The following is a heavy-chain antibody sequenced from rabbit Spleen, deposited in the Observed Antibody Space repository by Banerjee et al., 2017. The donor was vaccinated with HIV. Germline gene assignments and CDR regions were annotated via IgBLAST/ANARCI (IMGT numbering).Heavy chain of an antibody. CDR1: GVSFSFNSY. J-gene: IGHJ4*01. Sequence: QSLEESGGDLVQPEGSLTLTCKASGVSFSFNSYMCWVRQTPGKGLEWIACIDIGSSGFTYFASWAKGRFTISKTSSSTVTLQMTSLTAADTATYFCTRDDGSGHYIDGYFNLWGPGTLVTVS. V-gene: IGHV1S40*01. CDR2: IDIGSSGFT. D-gene: IGHD1-1*01. CDR3: TRDDGSGHYIDGYFNL.